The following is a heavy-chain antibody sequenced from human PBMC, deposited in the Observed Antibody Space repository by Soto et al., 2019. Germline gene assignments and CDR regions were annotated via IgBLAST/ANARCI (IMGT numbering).Heavy chain of an antibody. J-gene: IGHJ3*02. V-gene: IGHV3-66*01. Sequence: EVQLVESGGGLVQPGGSLRLSCAASGLTVSSNYMSWVRQAPGKGLEWVSVIYSGGSTYYADSVKGRFTISRDNSKNTLYLQMNSLRAEDTAVYYCLHYGSGSYVDAFDIWGQGTMVTVSS. D-gene: IGHD3-10*01. CDR2: IYSGGST. CDR3: LHYGSGSYVDAFDI. CDR1: GLTVSSNY.